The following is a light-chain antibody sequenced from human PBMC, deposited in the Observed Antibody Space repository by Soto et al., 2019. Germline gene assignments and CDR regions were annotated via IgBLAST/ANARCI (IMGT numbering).Light chain of an antibody. CDR1: SSDVGSYNR. V-gene: IGLV2-18*02. Sequence: QSVLTQPPSVSGSPGQSVTISCTGTSSDVGSYNRVSWYQQPPGTAPKLMIYEVSNRPSGVPDRFSGSKSGNTASLTLSGLQDEDEADYYCSSYTSTTTTGVFGTGTKLTVL. CDR2: EVS. J-gene: IGLJ1*01. CDR3: SSYTSTTTTGV.